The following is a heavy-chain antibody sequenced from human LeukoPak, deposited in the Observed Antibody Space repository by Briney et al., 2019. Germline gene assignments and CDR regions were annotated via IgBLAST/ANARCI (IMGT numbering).Heavy chain of an antibody. D-gene: IGHD3-9*01. CDR3: ASDILTGPDAFDI. Sequence: ASVKVSCKASGYTFTSYGISWVRQARGQGLEWMGWISAYNGKTNYAQKLHARVTMTTDTYTRTAAMAVKCLTSNGTAVYDCASDILTGPDAFDIWGQGTMVTVSS. V-gene: IGHV1-18*01. J-gene: IGHJ3*02. CDR1: GYTFTSYG. CDR2: ISAYNGKT.